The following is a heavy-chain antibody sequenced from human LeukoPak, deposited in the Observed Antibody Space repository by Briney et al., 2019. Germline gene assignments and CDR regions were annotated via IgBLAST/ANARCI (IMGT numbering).Heavy chain of an antibody. CDR2: IIPIFGTA. CDR3: ARDDNYGSGQPDD. CDR1: GGTFSSYA. V-gene: IGHV1-69*06. D-gene: IGHD3-10*01. Sequence: SVKVSCKASGGTFSSYAISWVRQAPGQGLEWMGGIIPIFGTANYAQKFQGRVTITADKSTSTVYMELRSLRSDGTAVYYCARDDNYGSGQPDDWGQGTLVTVSS. J-gene: IGHJ4*02.